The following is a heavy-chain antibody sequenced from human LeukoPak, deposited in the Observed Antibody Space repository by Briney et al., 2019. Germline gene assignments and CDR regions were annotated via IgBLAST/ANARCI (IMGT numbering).Heavy chain of an antibody. CDR3: ARHDGSSWEAFDY. J-gene: IGHJ4*02. V-gene: IGHV4-59*08. CDR2: IYYSGST. CDR1: GGSISSYY. D-gene: IGHD6-13*01. Sequence: SETLSLTCTVPGGSISSYYWSWIRQPPGKGLEWIGYIYYSGSTNYNPSLKSRVTISVDTSKNQFSLKLSSVTAADTAVYYCARHDGSSWEAFDYWGQGTLVTVSS.